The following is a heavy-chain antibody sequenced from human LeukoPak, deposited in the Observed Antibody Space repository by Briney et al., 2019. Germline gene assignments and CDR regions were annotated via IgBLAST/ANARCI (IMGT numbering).Heavy chain of an antibody. D-gene: IGHD6-6*01. CDR3: ARVRSIAGGYYYYGMDV. Sequence: GASVKVACKASGYTFTSYDINWVRQATGQGLERMGWVNPNSGNTGYAQKFQGRVTMTRNTSISTAYMELSSLRSEDTAVYYCARVRSIAGGYYYYGMDVWGQGTTVTVSS. CDR1: GYTFTSYD. CDR2: VNPNSGNT. J-gene: IGHJ6*02. V-gene: IGHV1-8*01.